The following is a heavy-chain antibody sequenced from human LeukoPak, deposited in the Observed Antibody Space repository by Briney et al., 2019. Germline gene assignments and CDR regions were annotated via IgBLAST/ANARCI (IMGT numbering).Heavy chain of an antibody. V-gene: IGHV3-21*01. J-gene: IGHJ4*02. Sequence: GGSLRLSCAASGFTLSHYSMNWVRQAPGKGLEWVSSISSSGDYKYYGTSVKGRFTISRDNAKNSLYLQMNTLRDGDTAVYYCARAEDFWTGYFGYWGQGTLVTVSS. D-gene: IGHD3/OR15-3a*01. CDR1: GFTLSHYS. CDR2: ISSSGDYK. CDR3: ARAEDFWTGYFGY.